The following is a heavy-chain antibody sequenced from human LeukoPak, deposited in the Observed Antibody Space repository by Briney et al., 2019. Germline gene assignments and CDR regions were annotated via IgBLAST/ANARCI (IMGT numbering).Heavy chain of an antibody. CDR1: GDSISSGSYY. CDR2: IYTSGNT. J-gene: IGHJ4*02. Sequence: SETLSLTCTVSGDSISSGSYYWSWIRQPAGKGLEWIGRIYTSGNTNYNPSLKSRVTISVDTSKNQFSLKLSSVTAADTAVYYCARANSSGWYAWVFDYWGQGTLVTVSS. D-gene: IGHD6-19*01. CDR3: ARANSSGWYAWVFDY. V-gene: IGHV4-61*02.